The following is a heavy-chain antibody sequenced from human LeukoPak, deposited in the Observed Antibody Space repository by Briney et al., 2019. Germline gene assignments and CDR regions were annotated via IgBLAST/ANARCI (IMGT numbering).Heavy chain of an antibody. V-gene: IGHV3-53*01. CDR2: IYSGGST. Sequence: PGGSLRLSCAASGFTVSSNYMSWVRQAPGKGLEWVSVIYSGGSTYYADSVKGRFTISRDNSKNTLYLQMNSLRAEDTAVYYCARGMQWLVLGDWGQGTLVTVSS. J-gene: IGHJ4*02. D-gene: IGHD6-19*01. CDR1: GFTVSSNY. CDR3: ARGMQWLVLGD.